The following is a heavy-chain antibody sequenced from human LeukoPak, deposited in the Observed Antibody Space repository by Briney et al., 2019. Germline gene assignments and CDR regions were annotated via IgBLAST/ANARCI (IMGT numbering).Heavy chain of an antibody. CDR2: ISGSGGST. Sequence: GGSLRLSCAASGFSFSGFDMSWVRQAPGKGLEWVSAISGSGGSTYYAASVKGRFTISRDNSKNTLYLQMNSLRVEDTAVFYCARDEGSGSYLDYWGQGTLVAVSS. CDR1: GFSFSGFD. D-gene: IGHD3-10*01. V-gene: IGHV3-23*01. J-gene: IGHJ4*02. CDR3: ARDEGSGSYLDY.